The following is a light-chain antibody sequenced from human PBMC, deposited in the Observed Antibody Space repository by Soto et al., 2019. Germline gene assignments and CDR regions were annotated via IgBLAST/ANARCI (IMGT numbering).Light chain of an antibody. J-gene: IGKJ5*01. V-gene: IGKV3-15*01. CDR3: QQRSNWPPIT. CDR1: QSVNSK. Sequence: IVMTQSPATLSVSQWEIATLSCRASQSVNSKLAWYQQKPGRAPRLLIYGASTRATGIPARFSGSGSGTDFTLTISSLEPEDFAVYYCQQRSNWPPITFGQGTRLEI. CDR2: GAS.